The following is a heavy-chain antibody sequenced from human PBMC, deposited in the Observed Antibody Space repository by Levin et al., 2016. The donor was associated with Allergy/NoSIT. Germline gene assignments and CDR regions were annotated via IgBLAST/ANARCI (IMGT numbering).Heavy chain of an antibody. CDR3: ARDNGGDAYNGFYGMDV. Sequence: SVKVSCKASGGTFSSYTISWVRQAPGQGLEWMGRIIPILGIANYAQKFQGRVTITADKSTSTAYMELSSLRSEDTAVYYCARDNGGDAYNGFYGMDVWGQGTTVTVSS. D-gene: IGHD5-24*01. CDR1: GGTFSSYT. CDR2: IIPILGIA. V-gene: IGHV1-69*04. J-gene: IGHJ6*02.